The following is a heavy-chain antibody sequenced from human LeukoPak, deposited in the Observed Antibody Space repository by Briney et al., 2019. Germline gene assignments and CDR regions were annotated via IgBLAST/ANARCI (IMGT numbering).Heavy chain of an antibody. J-gene: IGHJ4*02. D-gene: IGHD3-10*01. V-gene: IGHV1-2*06. CDR1: GYTFTGYY. CDR3: ARDESTMVRGVIDY. CDR2: INPNSGGT. Sequence: ASVXVSCKXXGYTFTGYYMHWVRQAPGQGLEWMGRINPNSGGTNYAQKFQGRVTMTRDTSISTAYMELSRLRSDDTAVYYCARDESTMVRGVIDYWGQGTLVTVSS.